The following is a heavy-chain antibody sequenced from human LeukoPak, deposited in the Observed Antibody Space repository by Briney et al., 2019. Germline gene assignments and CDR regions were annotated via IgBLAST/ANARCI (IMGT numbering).Heavy chain of an antibody. CDR2: IKTDGSVK. D-gene: IGHD3-16*01. Sequence: PGGSLRLSRAASGFNFSTFWMAWIRQAPGEGLEWVANIKTDGSVKHYMDSMEGRFTISRDNAGSSPYLQINSLRAEDTALYYCVRDSDYLRNSGVRYAHYDAVDICGHGTMVTVSS. V-gene: IGHV3-7*01. CDR3: VRDSDYLRNSGVRYAHYDAVDI. CDR1: GFNFSTFW. J-gene: IGHJ3*02.